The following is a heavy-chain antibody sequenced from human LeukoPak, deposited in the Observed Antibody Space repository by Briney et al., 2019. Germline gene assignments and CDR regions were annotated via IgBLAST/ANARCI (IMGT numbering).Heavy chain of an antibody. CDR1: GFFFNTYS. D-gene: IGHD2-15*01. V-gene: IGHV3-23*01. CDR2: ISNTGGST. CDR3: AQQVGYCSSGSCYFTY. Sequence: GSPRPPCAASGFFFNTYSMSWGRQAPGEGLEWGSAISNTGGSTYYADSVKGRFTISRDKSKNTLSLQMNSLRAEDTAVYYCAQQVGYCSSGSCYFTYWGQGTLVTVSS. J-gene: IGHJ1*01.